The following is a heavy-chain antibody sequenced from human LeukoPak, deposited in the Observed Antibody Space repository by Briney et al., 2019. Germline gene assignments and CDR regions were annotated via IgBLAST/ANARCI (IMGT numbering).Heavy chain of an antibody. V-gene: IGHV3-21*01. CDR1: GFTFSSYS. D-gene: IGHD2-2*01. J-gene: IGHJ4*02. CDR3: ARDLSSTSSWATVPDY. CDR2: ISSSSSYI. Sequence: KPGGSLRLSCAASGFTFSSYSMNWVRQAPGKGLEWVSSISSSSSYIYYADSVKGRFTISRDNAKNSLYLQMNSLRAEDTAVYYCARDLSSTSSWATVPDYWGQGTLVTVSS.